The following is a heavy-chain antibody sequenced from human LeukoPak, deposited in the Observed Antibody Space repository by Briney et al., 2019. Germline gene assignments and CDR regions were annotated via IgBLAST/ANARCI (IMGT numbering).Heavy chain of an antibody. CDR2: ISSSSSYI. V-gene: IGHV3-21*01. Sequence: GGSLRLSCAASGFTFSSYSMNWVRQAPGKGLEWVSSISSSSSYIYYADSVKGRFTISRDNAKNSLYLQMNSLRAEDTAVYYCSREGDSNSWFPRYFDYWGQGTVVTVSS. CDR3: SREGDSNSWFPRYFDY. CDR1: GFTFSSYS. J-gene: IGHJ4*02. D-gene: IGHD6-13*01.